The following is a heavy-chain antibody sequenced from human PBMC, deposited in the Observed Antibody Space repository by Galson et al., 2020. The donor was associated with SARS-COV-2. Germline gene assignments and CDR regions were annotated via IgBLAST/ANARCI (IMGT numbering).Heavy chain of an antibody. D-gene: IGHD5-18*01. Sequence: SETLSLTCAVYGGSFSGYYWSWIRQPPGKGLEWIGEINHSGSTNYNPSLKSRVTISVDTSKNQFPLKLSSVTAADTAVYYCARGSDTAMVTCYWGQGTLVTVSS. CDR1: GGSFSGYY. CDR3: ARGSDTAMVTCY. J-gene: IGHJ4*02. V-gene: IGHV4-34*01. CDR2: INHSGST.